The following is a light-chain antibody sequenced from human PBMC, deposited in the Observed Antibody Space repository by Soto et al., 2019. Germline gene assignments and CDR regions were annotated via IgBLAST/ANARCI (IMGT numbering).Light chain of an antibody. Sequence: QSALTQPPSASGSPGQSVTISCTGTSGDIGGYNFVSWYQQHPGKAPKLMIYEVTKRPSGVPDRFSGSRSGNTASLTVSGLQADDGSDYYCISGAGNNLLCGGGTQLNVL. V-gene: IGLV2-8*01. CDR2: EVT. CDR1: SGDIGGYNF. J-gene: IGLJ2*01. CDR3: ISGAGNNLL.